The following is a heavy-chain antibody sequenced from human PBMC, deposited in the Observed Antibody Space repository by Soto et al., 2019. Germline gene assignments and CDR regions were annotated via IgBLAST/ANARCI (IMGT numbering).Heavy chain of an antibody. D-gene: IGHD6-6*01. CDR1: GFTFSRSG. Sequence: QAQLVESGGGVVQPGRSLRLSCDASGFTFSRSGMHWVRQAPVKGLEWVALISFDGTIKYYVDYVKGRFTISRDNSKNTLYLQMIGVSAEDTAVYDCAKDVFPGGSAARRDPYFYGMDVWGQGTTVTVSS. CDR2: ISFDGTIK. CDR3: AKDVFPGGSAARRDPYFYGMDV. J-gene: IGHJ6*02. V-gene: IGHV3-30*18.